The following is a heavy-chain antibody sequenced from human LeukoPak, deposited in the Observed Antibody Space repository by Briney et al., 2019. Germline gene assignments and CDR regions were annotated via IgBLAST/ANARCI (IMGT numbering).Heavy chain of an antibody. CDR2: VIGSGDST. J-gene: IGHJ4*02. CDR1: GFTFSSYA. D-gene: IGHD3-16*01. V-gene: IGHV3-23*01. Sequence: PGGSLRLSCVASGFTFSSYAMSWVRQAPGKGLEWVSHVIGSGDSTFYADSVKGRFTISRDNSENTLYLQMNSLRAEDTAVYYCAKLVWGSLPDWGQGTLVTVSS. CDR3: AKLVWGSLPD.